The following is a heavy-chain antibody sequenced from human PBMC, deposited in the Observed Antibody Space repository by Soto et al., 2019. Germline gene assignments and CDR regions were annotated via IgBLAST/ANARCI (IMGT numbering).Heavy chain of an antibody. CDR1: GGSISSGDYY. CDR3: ARTHTYYDFWSGHYLNWFDP. Sequence: SETLSLTCTVSGGSISSGDYYWSWIRQPPGKGLEWIGYIYYSGSTYYNPSLKSRVTISVDTSKNQFSLKLSSVTAADTAVYYCARTHTYYDFWSGHYLNWFDPWGQGTLVTVSS. D-gene: IGHD3-3*01. CDR2: IYYSGST. V-gene: IGHV4-30-4*01. J-gene: IGHJ5*02.